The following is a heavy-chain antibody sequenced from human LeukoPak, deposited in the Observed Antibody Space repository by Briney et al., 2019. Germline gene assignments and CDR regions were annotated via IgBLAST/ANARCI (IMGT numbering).Heavy chain of an antibody. J-gene: IGHJ1*01. V-gene: IGHV3-23*01. CDR1: GLTVSNNY. CDR2: ISGSGGST. CDR3: AKEEESGSYYPGYFQH. Sequence: PGGSLRLSCAASGLTVSNNYMNWVRQAPGKGLEWVSRISGSGGSTYYADSVKGRFTTSRDNSRSTLCLQMISLRVEDTAIYYCAKEEESGSYYPGYFQHWGQGTLVTVSS. D-gene: IGHD1-26*01.